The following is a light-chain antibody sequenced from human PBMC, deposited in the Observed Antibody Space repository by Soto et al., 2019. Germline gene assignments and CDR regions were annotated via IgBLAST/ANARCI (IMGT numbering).Light chain of an antibody. J-gene: IGKJ5*01. CDR3: QKYNTVPPT. CDR1: QGIGNS. Sequence: DIQMTQSPTSLTESVGDRVTITCRASQGIGNSLAWYQQKPGTVPKLLIYSASTLQSGVPSRFSGSGSGTDFTLTISSLQPEDVAAYYCQKYNTVPPTFGQGTRLEIK. V-gene: IGKV1-27*01. CDR2: SAS.